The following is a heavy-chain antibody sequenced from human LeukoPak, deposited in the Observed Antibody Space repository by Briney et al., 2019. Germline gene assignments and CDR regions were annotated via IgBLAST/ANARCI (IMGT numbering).Heavy chain of an antibody. CDR3: ASHTGSFSGLGY. Sequence: GGSLRLSCAASGLTFSNFAMSWVRQAPGKGLEWVANIKQDGSGKNYVDSVKGRFTISRDNAKNSLYLQMNSLRAEDTAVYYCASHTGSFSGLGYWGQGTLVTVSS. CDR2: IKQDGSGK. V-gene: IGHV3-7*05. J-gene: IGHJ4*02. D-gene: IGHD6-13*01. CDR1: GLTFSNFA.